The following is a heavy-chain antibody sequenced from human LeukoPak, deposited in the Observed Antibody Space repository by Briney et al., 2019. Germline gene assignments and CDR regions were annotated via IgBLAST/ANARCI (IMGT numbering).Heavy chain of an antibody. Sequence: PSETLSLTCTVSGGSISSSSYYWGWIRQPPGKGLEWIGEINHSGSTNYNPSLKSRVTISVDTSKNQFSLKLSSVTAADTAVYYCASIYRPIAGTGYYYYYMDVWGKGTTVTVSS. D-gene: IGHD6-13*01. V-gene: IGHV4-39*07. CDR2: INHSGST. J-gene: IGHJ6*03. CDR1: GGSISSSSYY. CDR3: ASIYRPIAGTGYYYYYMDV.